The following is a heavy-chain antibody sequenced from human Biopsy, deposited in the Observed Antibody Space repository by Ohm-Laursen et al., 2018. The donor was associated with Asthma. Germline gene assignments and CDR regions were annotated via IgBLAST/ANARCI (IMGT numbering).Heavy chain of an antibody. V-gene: IGHV2-70*04. J-gene: IGHJ4*02. CDR2: IDWEEDK. D-gene: IGHD1-14*01. Sequence: TQTLTLIRSFSGFSLSSSGANVNWIRQPPGKALEWLARIDWEEDKFYSTSLRTRLTISKGSSEDQVVLTMTNMGPVDTATYYCTRHNDYWGQGTLVTVSS. CDR3: TRHNDY. CDR1: GFSLSSSGAN.